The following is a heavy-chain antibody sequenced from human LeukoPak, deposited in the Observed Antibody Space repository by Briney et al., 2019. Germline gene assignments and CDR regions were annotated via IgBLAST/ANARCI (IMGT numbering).Heavy chain of an antibody. D-gene: IGHD6-13*01. Sequence: SETLSLTCTVSGGSISSYYWSWIRQPPGKGLEWIGYIYYSRSTNYNPSLKSRVTISVDTSKNQFSLKLSSVTAADTAVYYCARRFRKSSWYFDYWGQGTLVTVSS. CDR2: IYYSRST. V-gene: IGHV4-59*08. CDR3: ARRFRKSSWYFDY. J-gene: IGHJ4*02. CDR1: GGSISSYY.